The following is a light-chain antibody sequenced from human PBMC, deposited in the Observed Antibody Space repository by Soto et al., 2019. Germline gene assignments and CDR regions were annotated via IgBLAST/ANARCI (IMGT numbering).Light chain of an antibody. J-gene: IGKJ5*01. Sequence: DIQLTQSPSFLSASIGDRVTITCRASQGISSYLAWYQQTPGRAPKLLIYVSSILQSGVPSRFSGSGSGTEFTLTISSLQPEDFATYYCQQLNTFPVTFGQGTRLDI. CDR2: VSS. V-gene: IGKV1-9*01. CDR3: QQLNTFPVT. CDR1: QGISSY.